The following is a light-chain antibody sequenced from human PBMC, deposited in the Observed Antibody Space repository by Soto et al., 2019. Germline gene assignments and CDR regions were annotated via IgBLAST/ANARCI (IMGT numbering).Light chain of an antibody. Sequence: IQLTQSPSSLSASVGDRVTITCRASQDISSFLAWYQQKPGKAPKLLIFAASTLQIGVPSRFSGSGSGTDFTLTISSLQPEDFATYYCQQSENYPSTFGAGTKVEIK. CDR2: AAS. CDR1: QDISSF. CDR3: QQSENYPST. J-gene: IGKJ4*01. V-gene: IGKV1-9*01.